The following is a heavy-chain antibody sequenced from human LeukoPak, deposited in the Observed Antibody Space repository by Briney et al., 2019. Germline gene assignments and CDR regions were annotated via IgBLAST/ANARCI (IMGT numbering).Heavy chain of an antibody. J-gene: IGHJ4*02. CDR2: IGAYNGNT. Sequence: ASVKVSCKASGYTFTSYVITWVGQSPGQGLEWMGWIGAYNGNTHYAQKLQGRVTMTTDTSTSTAYMELRSLRSDDTAVYYCATNDYDSSGYYYLDDYWGQGTLVTVSS. CDR1: GYTFTSYV. D-gene: IGHD3-22*01. V-gene: IGHV1-18*01. CDR3: ATNDYDSSGYYYLDDY.